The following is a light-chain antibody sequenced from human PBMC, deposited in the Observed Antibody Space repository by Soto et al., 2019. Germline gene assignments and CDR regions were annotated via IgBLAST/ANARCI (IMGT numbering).Light chain of an antibody. Sequence: DIQMTQSPSSLSASVGDRVTITCQASQDIRNSLNWYQQQPGKAPKLLTYDASNLEAGVPSRFSGSGSGTDFTFTINSLQPEDIATYYCQQYDNRLTFGGGTKVDIK. V-gene: IGKV1-33*01. CDR3: QQYDNRLT. CDR1: QDIRNS. J-gene: IGKJ4*01. CDR2: DAS.